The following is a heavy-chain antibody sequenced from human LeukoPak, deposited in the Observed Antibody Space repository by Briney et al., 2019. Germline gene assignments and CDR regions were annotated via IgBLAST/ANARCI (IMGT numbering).Heavy chain of an antibody. CDR2: INPNSGGT. CDR1: GYTFTGYY. J-gene: IGHJ3*02. D-gene: IGHD2-2*01. V-gene: IGHV1-2*02. Sequence: ASVKVSCKASGYTFTGYYMHWVRQAPGQGLEWMGWINPNSGGTNYAQKFRGRVTMTRDTSISTAYMELSRLRSDDTAVYYCARQYQLLGGDAFDIWGQGTMVTVSS. CDR3: ARQYQLLGGDAFDI.